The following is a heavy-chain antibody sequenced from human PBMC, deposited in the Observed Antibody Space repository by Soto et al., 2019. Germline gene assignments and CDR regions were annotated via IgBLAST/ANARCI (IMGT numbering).Heavy chain of an antibody. CDR3: ARGSFSSGSSWFDP. CDR1: GGSISSGGYY. J-gene: IGHJ5*02. D-gene: IGHD6-6*01. V-gene: IGHV4-31*03. CDR2: IYYSGRT. Sequence: PSETLSLTCTVSGGSISSGGYYWSWIRQHPGKGLEWIGYIYYSGRTYYNPSLHSRVSIAVDTTENRFSLKLTSVTAADTSVYYCARGSFSSGSSWFDPWGRGTLVTVSS.